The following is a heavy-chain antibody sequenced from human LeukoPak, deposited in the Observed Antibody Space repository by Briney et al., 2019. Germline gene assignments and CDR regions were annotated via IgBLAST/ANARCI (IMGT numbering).Heavy chain of an antibody. CDR3: ARAGELWFGELLSPYGMDV. J-gene: IGHJ6*02. V-gene: IGHV1-69*04. Sequence: GASVKVSCKASGGTFSSYAISWVRQAPGQGLEWMGRIIPILGIANYAQKFQGGVTITADKSTSTAYMELSSLRSEDTAVYYCARAGELWFGELLSPYGMDVWGQGTTVTVSS. D-gene: IGHD3-10*01. CDR2: IIPILGIA. CDR1: GGTFSSYA.